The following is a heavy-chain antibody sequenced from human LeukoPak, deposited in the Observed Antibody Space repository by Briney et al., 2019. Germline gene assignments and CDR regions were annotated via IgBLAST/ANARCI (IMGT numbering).Heavy chain of an antibody. D-gene: IGHD3-22*01. J-gene: IGHJ4*02. V-gene: IGHV4-59*01. CDR2: IYYSGST. CDR1: GGSIGSYY. CDR3: ARDRSGMEFDY. Sequence: SETLSLTCSVSGGSIGSYYWSWIRQPPGKGLEWIGYIYYSGSTNYNPSLKSRVTISVDTSKNQFSLKLSSVTAADTAVYYCARDRSGMEFDYWGQGTLVTVSS.